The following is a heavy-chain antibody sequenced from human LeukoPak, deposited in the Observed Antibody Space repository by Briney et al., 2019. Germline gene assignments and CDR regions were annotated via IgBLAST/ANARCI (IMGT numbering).Heavy chain of an antibody. J-gene: IGHJ5*02. CDR3: ARDNSIGDRGWWFDP. D-gene: IGHD4-23*01. V-gene: IGHV1-46*01. CDR2: INPSGGST. Sequence: GASVKVSCKASGYTFTGYYMHWVRQAPGQGLEWMGLINPSGGSTLYAEKFQGRIIMTRDMSTATDYMELSSLRSEDTAVYYCARDNSIGDRGWWFDPWGQGTLVTVSS. CDR1: GYTFTGYY.